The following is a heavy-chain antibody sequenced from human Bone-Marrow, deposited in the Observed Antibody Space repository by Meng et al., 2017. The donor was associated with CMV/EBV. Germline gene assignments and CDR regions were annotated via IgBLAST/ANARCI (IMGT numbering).Heavy chain of an antibody. V-gene: IGHV3-23*01. Sequence: GESLKISCAASGYTFSHYAMSWVRQAPGKGLEWVSAISGSGGSTYYADSVKGRFTISRDNSKNTLYLQMNSLRAEDTAVYYCAKVTRVVPAAIGAFDIWGQGTMVTVSS. CDR2: ISGSGGST. CDR3: AKVTRVVPAAIGAFDI. CDR1: GYTFSHYA. J-gene: IGHJ3*02. D-gene: IGHD2-2*01.